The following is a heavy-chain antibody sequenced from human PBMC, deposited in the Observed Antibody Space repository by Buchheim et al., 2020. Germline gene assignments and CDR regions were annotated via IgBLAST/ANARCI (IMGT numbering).Heavy chain of an antibody. Sequence: QVQLVESGGGVVQPGGSLRLSCASSGFTFSSYGMHWVRQAPGKGLVWVAVIWHDRSYKYYGDSVKGRFTISRDNSKDTVYLQMNSLRAEDTAIYYCARSVVVVPTAISNWFGPWGQGAL. CDR1: GFTFSSYG. D-gene: IGHD2-2*01. J-gene: IGHJ5*02. V-gene: IGHV3-33*01. CDR2: IWHDRSYK. CDR3: ARSVVVVPTAISNWFGP.